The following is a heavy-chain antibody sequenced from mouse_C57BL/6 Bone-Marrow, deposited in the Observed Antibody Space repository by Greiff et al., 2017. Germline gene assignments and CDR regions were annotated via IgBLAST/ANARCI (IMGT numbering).Heavy chain of an antibody. J-gene: IGHJ3*01. CDR1: GYTFTDYE. CDR3: TRSDFLGLAY. V-gene: IGHV1-15*01. Sequence: QVQLQQSGAELVRPGASVTLSCKASGYTFTDYEMHWVKQTPVHGLEWIGAIDPETGGTAYNQKFKGKAILTADNSSSTAYMELRSLTSEDSAFYYGTRSDFLGLAYWGQGTLVTVSA. CDR2: IDPETGGT.